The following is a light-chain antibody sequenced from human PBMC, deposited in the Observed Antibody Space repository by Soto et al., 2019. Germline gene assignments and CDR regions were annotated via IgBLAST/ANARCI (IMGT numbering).Light chain of an antibody. CDR3: CSYVGSSILM. Sequence: QSALTQPASMSGSPGQSITISCTGTSSDVGLYNLVSWYQHLPGKAPKFIIYEVNERPSGISDRFSGSKSGNTASLTISGLRDEDEADYYCCSYVGSSILMFGGGTQLTVL. CDR1: SSDVGLYNL. V-gene: IGLV2-23*02. J-gene: IGLJ3*02. CDR2: EVN.